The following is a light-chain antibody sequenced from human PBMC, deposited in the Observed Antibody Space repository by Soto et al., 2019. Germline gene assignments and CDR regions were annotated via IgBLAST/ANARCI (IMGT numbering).Light chain of an antibody. CDR3: QQSYSTPLT. V-gene: IGKV1-39*01. J-gene: IGKJ1*01. CDR1: QSISNY. Sequence: DIQMTQSPSSLSASVGDRVTITCRASQSISNYLNWYQQKPGKAPKLLMYAASSLQSGVPSRFSVSGPGTDVTLTISSLQPEDFATYYCQQSYSTPLTFGQGTKVEIK. CDR2: AAS.